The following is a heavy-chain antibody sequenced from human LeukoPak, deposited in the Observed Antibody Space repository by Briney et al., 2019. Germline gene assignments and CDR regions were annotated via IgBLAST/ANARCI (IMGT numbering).Heavy chain of an antibody. J-gene: IGHJ4*02. D-gene: IGHD3-10*01. CDR2: IITSGGST. V-gene: IGHV3-23*01. CDR1: RFTLSSYA. Sequence: GGSLRLSCAASRFTLSSYAMSWVRHAPRRGLEWVSLIITSGGSTYYADSVKGRFTISRDNSKNTLYLQMNSLRAEDTAVYYCARFGAPFDYWGQGTLVTVSS. CDR3: ARFGAPFDY.